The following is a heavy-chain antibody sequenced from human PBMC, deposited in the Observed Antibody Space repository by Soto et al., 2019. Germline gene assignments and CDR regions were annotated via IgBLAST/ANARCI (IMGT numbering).Heavy chain of an antibody. Sequence: QVQLVESGGGVVQPGRGLRLSCGASGITFGDYGMHWVRQAPGKGLEWVAVISYDGRKKFYADSVTGRFTISRDNSRNTLSLQMNSLSADDTAVYFCAKARRGSYYFYYGMDVWGQGTTVTVS. CDR3: AKARRGSYYFYYGMDV. CDR1: GITFGDYG. J-gene: IGHJ6*02. V-gene: IGHV3-30*18. CDR2: ISYDGRKK. D-gene: IGHD1-26*01.